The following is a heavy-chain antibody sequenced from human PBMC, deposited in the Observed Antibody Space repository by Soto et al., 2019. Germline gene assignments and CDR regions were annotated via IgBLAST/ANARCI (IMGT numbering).Heavy chain of an antibody. V-gene: IGHV1-2*04. CDR3: ARSLKWLVPDFDY. Sequence: GASVKVSCKASGDTFTGYYMHWVRQAPGQGLEWMGWINPNSGGTNYAQKFQGWVTMTRDTSISTAYMELSRLRSDDTAVYYCARSLKWLVPDFDYWGQGTLVTVSS. CDR2: INPNSGGT. D-gene: IGHD6-19*01. CDR1: GDTFTGYY. J-gene: IGHJ4*02.